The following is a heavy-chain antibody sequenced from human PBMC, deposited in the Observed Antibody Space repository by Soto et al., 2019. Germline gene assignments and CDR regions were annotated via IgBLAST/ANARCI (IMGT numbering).Heavy chain of an antibody. Sequence: SETLSITCTVSSSSISSYNWCWIRQPPGKGLEWIGYIYYSGSTNYNPSLKSRVTISVDTSKNQFSLKLSSVTAADTAVYYCAREPYTISYAFDIWGQGTMVT. J-gene: IGHJ3*02. CDR1: SSSISSYN. CDR2: IYYSGST. V-gene: IGHV4-59*01. D-gene: IGHD3-9*01. CDR3: AREPYTISYAFDI.